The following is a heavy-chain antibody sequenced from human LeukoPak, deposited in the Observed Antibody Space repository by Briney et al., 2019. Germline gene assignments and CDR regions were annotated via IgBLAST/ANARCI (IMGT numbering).Heavy chain of an antibody. D-gene: IGHD1-26*01. V-gene: IGHV3-48*03. Sequence: GGSLRLSCAASGFTFSSYEMNWVRQAPGKGLEWVSYISSSGSTIYYADSVKGRFTVSRDNAENSLYLQMNSLRAEDTAVYYCARGSHRPDYWGQGTLVTVSS. CDR1: GFTFSSYE. CDR2: ISSSGSTI. J-gene: IGHJ4*02. CDR3: ARGSHRPDY.